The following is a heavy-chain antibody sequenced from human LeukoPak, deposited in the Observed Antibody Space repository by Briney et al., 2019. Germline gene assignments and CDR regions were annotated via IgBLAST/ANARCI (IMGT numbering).Heavy chain of an antibody. J-gene: IGHJ3*01. CDR1: GLGFHSYW. D-gene: IGHD3-22*01. CDR2: VYPDDADS. CDR3: ARPNITSYYDSRGYDAFDV. Sequence: GLPRHSSSQGPGLGFHSYWIAWAGPIPGKGREWRGIVYPDDADSRYSPSFHGQVTISAAKSVRTAYLQWSSLKASDTAMYYCARPNITSYYDSRGYDAFDVWGQGTMVTVSS. V-gene: IGHV5-51*03.